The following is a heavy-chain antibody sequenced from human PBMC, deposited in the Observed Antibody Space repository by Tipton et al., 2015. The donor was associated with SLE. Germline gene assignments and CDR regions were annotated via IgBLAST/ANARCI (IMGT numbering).Heavy chain of an antibody. D-gene: IGHD6-13*01. CDR3: ARDPSSTHDAFDI. V-gene: IGHV4-4*08. CDR1: GGSISSHY. Sequence: LRLSCTVSGGSISSHYWSWIRQPPGKGLQWIGYVYNTGSTNYNPSLKSRVTISVDTSKNQFSLKLGSVTAADTAVYYCARDPSSTHDAFDIWGQGTMVTVSS. J-gene: IGHJ3*02. CDR2: VYNTGST.